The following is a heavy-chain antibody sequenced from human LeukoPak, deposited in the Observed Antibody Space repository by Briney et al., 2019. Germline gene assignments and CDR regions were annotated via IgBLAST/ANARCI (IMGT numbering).Heavy chain of an antibody. CDR1: GGSISSYY. J-gene: IGHJ5*02. V-gene: IGHV4-4*07. D-gene: IGHD6-13*01. CDR3: ARDTRIAAALNWFDP. Sequence: SETLSLTCTVSGGSISSYYWSWIRQPAGKGLEWIGRIYTSGSTNYNPSLKSRVTMSVDTSKNQSSLKLSSVTAADTAVYYCARDTRIAAALNWFDPWGQGTLVTVSS. CDR2: IYTSGST.